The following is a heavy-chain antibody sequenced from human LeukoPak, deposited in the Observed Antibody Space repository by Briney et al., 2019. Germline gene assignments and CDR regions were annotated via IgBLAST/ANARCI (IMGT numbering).Heavy chain of an antibody. Sequence: SETLSLTCTVSGGSISSYYWSWIRQPPGKGLEWIGYIYYSGSTNYNPSLKSRVTISVDTSKNQFSLKLSSVTAADTAVYYCAVLWFGEFADAFDIWGQGTMVTVSS. V-gene: IGHV4-59*12. CDR2: IYYSGST. CDR3: AVLWFGEFADAFDI. CDR1: GGSISSYY. D-gene: IGHD3-10*01. J-gene: IGHJ3*02.